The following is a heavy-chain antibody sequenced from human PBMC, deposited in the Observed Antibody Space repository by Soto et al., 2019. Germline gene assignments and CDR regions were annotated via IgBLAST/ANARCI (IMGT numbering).Heavy chain of an antibody. CDR1: GFTFSSYA. J-gene: IGHJ6*02. V-gene: IGHV3-30-3*01. Sequence: GGSLRLSCAASGFTFSSYAMHWVRQAPGKGLEWVAVISYDGSNKYYADSVKGRFTISRDNSKNTLYLQMNSLRAEDTAVYYCARELYGSDYYGMGVWGQGTTVTVSS. CDR2: ISYDGSNK. D-gene: IGHD3-10*01. CDR3: ARELYGSDYYGMGV.